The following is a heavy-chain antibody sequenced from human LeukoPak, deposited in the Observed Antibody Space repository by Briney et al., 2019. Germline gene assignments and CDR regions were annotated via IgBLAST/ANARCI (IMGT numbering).Heavy chain of an antibody. CDR1: GYTFSIYG. Sequence: GASVRVSCKASGYTFSIYGFSWVRQAPGQGLEWMGWISAYNGNTNYAQKFQGRVTMTRDTSISTAYMELSRLRSDDTAVYYCALGYSGYDYYYYYMDVWGKGTTVTVSS. D-gene: IGHD5-12*01. J-gene: IGHJ6*03. V-gene: IGHV1-18*01. CDR3: ALGYSGYDYYYYYMDV. CDR2: ISAYNGNT.